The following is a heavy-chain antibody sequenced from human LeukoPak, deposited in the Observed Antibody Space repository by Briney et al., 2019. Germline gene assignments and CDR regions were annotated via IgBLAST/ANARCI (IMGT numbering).Heavy chain of an antibody. CDR3: ARDPLYGSGNQKPFDY. Sequence: PPETLSLTCTVSGGSISSSSYYWGWIRQPPGKGLEWIGSIYYSGSTYYNPSLKSRVTISVDTSKNQFSLKLSSVTAADTAVYYCARDPLYGSGNQKPFDYWGQGTLVTVSS. CDR1: GGSISSSSYY. D-gene: IGHD3-10*01. J-gene: IGHJ4*02. CDR2: IYYSGST. V-gene: IGHV4-39*07.